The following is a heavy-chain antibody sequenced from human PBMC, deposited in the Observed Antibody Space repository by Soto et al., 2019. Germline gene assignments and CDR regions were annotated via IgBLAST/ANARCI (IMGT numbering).Heavy chain of an antibody. CDR3: AKDLQSSGWYDFDY. D-gene: IGHD6-19*01. CDR2: ITGSGSST. Sequence: EVQLLESGGGLVQPGVSLRLSCAASGFTFSSYAMSWVRQAPGKGLEWVSIITGSGSSTYYADSVKGRFTISRDNSKNTLYLQMNSLRAEDTAVYYCAKDLQSSGWYDFDYWGQGTLVTVSS. V-gene: IGHV3-23*01. CDR1: GFTFSSYA. J-gene: IGHJ4*02.